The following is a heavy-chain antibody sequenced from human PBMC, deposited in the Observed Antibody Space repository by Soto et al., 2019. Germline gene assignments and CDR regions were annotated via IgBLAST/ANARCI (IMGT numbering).Heavy chain of an antibody. CDR2: ISSNGGST. J-gene: IGHJ4*02. CDR1: GFTFSSYA. Sequence: EVQLVESGGGLVQPGGSLRLSCAASGFTFSSYAMHWVRQAPGKGLEYVSAISSNGGSTYYANSVKGRVTISRDNSKNPLYLQMGSLRAEDMAVYYCARGPGYYFDYWGQGTLVTVSS. V-gene: IGHV3-64*01. CDR3: ARGPGYYFDY.